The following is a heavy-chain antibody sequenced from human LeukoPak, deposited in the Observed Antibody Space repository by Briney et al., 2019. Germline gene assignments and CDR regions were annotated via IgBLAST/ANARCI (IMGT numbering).Heavy chain of an antibody. Sequence: GGSLRLSCAASGFTFNSYEMNWVSQAPGKGLEWVSYLTSSGGTKYYADSVKGQFTISRDNAKNSLFLQMNSLRAEDTAVYYCARTPFGYSNYWGQGTLVTVSS. V-gene: IGHV3-48*03. CDR2: LTSSGGTK. CDR1: GFTFNSYE. J-gene: IGHJ4*02. D-gene: IGHD4-11*01. CDR3: ARTPFGYSNY.